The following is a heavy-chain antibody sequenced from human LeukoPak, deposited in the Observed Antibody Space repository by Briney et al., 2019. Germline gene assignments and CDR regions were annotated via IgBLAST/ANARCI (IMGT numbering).Heavy chain of an antibody. V-gene: IGHV4-30-2*01. CDR3: ARGSTAANSRGAFDP. CDR1: GGSISSGDYY. CDR2: IYHSGST. Sequence: SETLSLACTVSGGSISSGDYYWSWIRQPPGKGLEWIGYIYHSGSTYYNPSLKSRVTISVDRSKNQFSLKLSSVTAADTAVYYCARGSTAANSRGAFDPWGQGTLVTVSS. D-gene: IGHD2-2*01. J-gene: IGHJ5*02.